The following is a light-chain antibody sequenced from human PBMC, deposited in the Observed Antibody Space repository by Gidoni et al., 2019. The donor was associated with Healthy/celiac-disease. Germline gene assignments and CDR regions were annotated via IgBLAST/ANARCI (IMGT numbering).Light chain of an antibody. J-gene: IGKJ1*01. CDR3: QQYYSYPRT. CDR2: AAS. CDR1: QGISSY. V-gene: IGKV1-8*01. Sequence: AILMTQSPSSSSASTGDSVTIICRASQGISSYLACYQQKPGKAPKLLIYAASTWQSGVPSRFSGSGSGTDFTLTISCLQSEDFATYYCQQYYSYPRTFGQGTKVEIK.